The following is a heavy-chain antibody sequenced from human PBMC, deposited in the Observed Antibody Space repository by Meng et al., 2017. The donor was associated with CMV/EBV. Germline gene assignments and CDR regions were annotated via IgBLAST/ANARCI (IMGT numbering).Heavy chain of an antibody. Sequence: GGSLRLSCAASGFTFDDYGMSWVRQAPGKGLEWVSGINWNGGSTGYADFVKGRFTISRDNAKNSLYLQMNSLRAEDTALYYCARATIFGVAPADAFDIWGQGTMVTVSS. D-gene: IGHD3-3*01. V-gene: IGHV3-20*04. CDR3: ARATIFGVAPADAFDI. CDR1: GFTFDDYG. J-gene: IGHJ3*02. CDR2: INWNGGST.